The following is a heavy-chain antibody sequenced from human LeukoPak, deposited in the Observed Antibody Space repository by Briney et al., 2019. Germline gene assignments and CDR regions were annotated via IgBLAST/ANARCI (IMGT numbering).Heavy chain of an antibody. CDR3: ARAMVRGVIITPYFDY. J-gene: IGHJ4*02. CDR1: GGTFSSYA. D-gene: IGHD3-10*01. Sequence: SVKVSCKASGGTFSSYAISWVRQAPGQGLEWMGGIIPIFGTANYAQKFQGRVTITADESTSTAYMELSSLRSEDTAVYYCARAMVRGVIITPYFDYWGRGTLVTVSS. V-gene: IGHV1-69*13. CDR2: IIPIFGTA.